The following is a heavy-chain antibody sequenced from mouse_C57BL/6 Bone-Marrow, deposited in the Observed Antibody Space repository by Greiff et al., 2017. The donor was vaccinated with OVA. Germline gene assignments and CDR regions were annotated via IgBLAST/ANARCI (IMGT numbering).Heavy chain of an antibody. Sequence: VQLQQSGAELARPGASVKMSCKASGYTFTSYTMHWVKQRPGQGLELIGYINPSSGYTKYNQKFKDKATLTADKSSSTAYMQLSSLTSEDSAVYYCATLYGSSLPFAYWGQGTLVTVSA. D-gene: IGHD1-1*01. CDR3: ATLYGSSLPFAY. CDR2: INPSSGYT. V-gene: IGHV1-4*01. CDR1: GYTFTSYT. J-gene: IGHJ3*01.